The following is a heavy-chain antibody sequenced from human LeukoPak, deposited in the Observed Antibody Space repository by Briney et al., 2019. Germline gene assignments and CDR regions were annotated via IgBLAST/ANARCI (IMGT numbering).Heavy chain of an antibody. CDR1: GCTITSYW. CDR3: ARHRDWVPDY. Sequence: GECLKISCKGVGCTITSYWIGWMRQMPGKGLEGMGIIYPGDSDTRHSASLQGQVTISADKSISTAYLQWSSLKASDTAMYYCARHRDWVPDYWGQGTLVTVSS. V-gene: IGHV5-51*01. D-gene: IGHD3/OR15-3a*01. CDR2: IYPGDSDT. J-gene: IGHJ4*02.